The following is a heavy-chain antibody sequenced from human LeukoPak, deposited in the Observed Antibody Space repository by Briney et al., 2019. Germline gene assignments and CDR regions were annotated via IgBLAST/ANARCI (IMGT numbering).Heavy chain of an antibody. CDR1: GFTFSSYA. CDR3: AKSANYDILTGYYFFDY. D-gene: IGHD3-9*01. Sequence: GGSLRLSCAASGFTFSSYAMSWVRQAPGKGLECVSAISGSGGRTYYADSVKGRFTISRENSKNTLYLQMNSLRAEDTAVYYCAKSANYDILTGYYFFDYWGQGTLVTVSS. V-gene: IGHV3-23*01. J-gene: IGHJ4*02. CDR2: ISGSGGRT.